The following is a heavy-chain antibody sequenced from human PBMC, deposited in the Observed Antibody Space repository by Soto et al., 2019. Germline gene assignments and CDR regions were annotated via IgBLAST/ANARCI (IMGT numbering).Heavy chain of an antibody. Sequence: PGESLKISCKGSGYSFTSYWIGWVRQMPGKGLEWMGIIYPGDSDTRYSPSFQGQVTISADKSISTAYLQWSSLKASDTAMYYCARRLWSGYYQPSSPYYYRMDVWGQGTTVTVSS. D-gene: IGHD3-3*01. CDR3: ARRLWSGYYQPSSPYYYRMDV. CDR2: IYPGDSDT. CDR1: GYSFTSYW. V-gene: IGHV5-51*01. J-gene: IGHJ6*02.